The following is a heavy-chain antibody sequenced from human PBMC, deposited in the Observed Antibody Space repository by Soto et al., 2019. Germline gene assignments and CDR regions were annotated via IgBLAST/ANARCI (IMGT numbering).Heavy chain of an antibody. J-gene: IGHJ6*02. CDR2: INPSGGST. Sequence: ASVKVSCKASGYTFTSYYMHWVRQAPGQGLEWMGIINPSGGSTSYAQKFQGRVTMTRDTSTSTVYMERSSLKSEETAVYYCARVKGTVTTLTNPYGMDAWGQGTTVTVSS. V-gene: IGHV1-46*01. CDR1: GYTFTSYY. D-gene: IGHD4-17*01. CDR3: ARVKGTVTTLTNPYGMDA.